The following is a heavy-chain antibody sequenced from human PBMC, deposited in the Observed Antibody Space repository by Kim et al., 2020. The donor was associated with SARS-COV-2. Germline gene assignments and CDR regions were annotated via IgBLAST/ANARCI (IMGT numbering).Heavy chain of an antibody. V-gene: IGHV3-15*01. Sequence: GGSLRLSCAASGFTFTDAWLAWVRQAPGKGLEWVGRIKSKTDGATTYYAAPVKGRFTISRDDSKNTLYLQMNSLKIEDTAVYYCTTDNWGGPDYWGQGTLVTVSS. CDR3: TTDNWGGPDY. J-gene: IGHJ4*02. D-gene: IGHD2-21*01. CDR1: GFTFTDAW. CDR2: IKSKTDGATT.